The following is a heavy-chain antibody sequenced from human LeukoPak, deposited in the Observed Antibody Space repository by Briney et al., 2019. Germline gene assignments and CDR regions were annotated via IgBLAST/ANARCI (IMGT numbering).Heavy chain of an antibody. CDR1: GFTFSNAW. Sequence: GGSLRLSCAASGFTFSNAWMNWVRQAPGKGLEWVGRIKSKTDGGTTDYAAPVKGRFTIPRDDSKNTLYLQMNSLKTEDTAVYYCTTRIAAAGRFDYWGQGTLVTVSS. V-gene: IGHV3-15*07. J-gene: IGHJ4*02. CDR3: TTRIAAAGRFDY. CDR2: IKSKTDGGTT. D-gene: IGHD6-13*01.